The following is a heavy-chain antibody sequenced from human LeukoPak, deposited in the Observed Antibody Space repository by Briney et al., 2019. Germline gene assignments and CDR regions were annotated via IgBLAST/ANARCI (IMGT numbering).Heavy chain of an antibody. Sequence: ASVKVSCKASGYTFTSYVINWVRQATGQGLEWMGWMNPNSGNTGYAQKFQGRVTITRNTSISKAYMELSSLRSEDTAVYYCARGSSGWVKYDAFDIWGQGTMVTVSS. D-gene: IGHD6-19*01. CDR2: MNPNSGNT. J-gene: IGHJ3*02. V-gene: IGHV1-8*03. CDR1: GYTFTSYV. CDR3: ARGSSGWVKYDAFDI.